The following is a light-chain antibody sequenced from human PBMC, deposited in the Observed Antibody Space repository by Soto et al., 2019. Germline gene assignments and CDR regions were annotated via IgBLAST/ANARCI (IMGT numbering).Light chain of an antibody. J-gene: IGKJ1*01. V-gene: IGKV1-5*03. CDR1: QSISSW. CDR3: QQYNSYPWT. Sequence: DIQMTQSPSTLSASVGDRVTITCRASQSISSWLAWYEQKPGKAPKLLIYKASSLESGVPSGFSGSGSGTEFTLTISRLQPDDFATYYCQQYNSYPWTFGQGPKVEIK. CDR2: KAS.